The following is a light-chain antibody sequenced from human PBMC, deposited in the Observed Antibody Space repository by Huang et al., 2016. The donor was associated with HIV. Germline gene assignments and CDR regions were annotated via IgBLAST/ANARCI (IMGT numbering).Light chain of an antibody. J-gene: IGKJ4*01. CDR2: GAS. CDR3: HQYNNWPPA. CDR1: QTVTNH. Sequence: MTQSPATLSMSPGERASLSCRASQTVTNHLAWYQHKPGQAPRVLIYGASTRAAGVPARFSGSGSGTDFTLTISSLQSEDFAIYYCHQYNNWPPAFGGGTKVEI. V-gene: IGKV3-15*01.